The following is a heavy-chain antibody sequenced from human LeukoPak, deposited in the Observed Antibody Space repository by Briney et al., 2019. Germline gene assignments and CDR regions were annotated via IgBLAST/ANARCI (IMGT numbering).Heavy chain of an antibody. V-gene: IGHV3-23*01. J-gene: IGHJ6*02. D-gene: IGHD3-3*01. CDR1: GFTFSSYA. CDR2: ISGSGGST. Sequence: GGSLRLSCAASGFTFSSYAMSWVRQAPGKGLEWVSAISGSGGSTYYADSVKGRFTISRDNSKNTLYLQMNSLRAEDTAVYYCARAISAYYDFWSGYHNYYYYYGMDVWGQGTTVTVSS. CDR3: ARAISAYYDFWSGYHNYYYYYGMDV.